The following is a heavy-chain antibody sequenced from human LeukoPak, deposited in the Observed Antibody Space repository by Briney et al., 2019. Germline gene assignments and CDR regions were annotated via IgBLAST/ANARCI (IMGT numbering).Heavy chain of an antibody. CDR1: GGSISSGGYY. J-gene: IGHJ4*02. D-gene: IGHD6-13*01. CDR2: IYYSGST. Sequence: SETLSLTCTVSGGSISSGGYYWSWIRQHPGKGLEWIGYIYYSGSTYYNPSLKSRVTISVDTSKNQFSLKLSSVTAADTAVYYCARVSPSSWYEWDYWGQGTLVTVSS. V-gene: IGHV4-31*03. CDR3: ARVSPSSWYEWDY.